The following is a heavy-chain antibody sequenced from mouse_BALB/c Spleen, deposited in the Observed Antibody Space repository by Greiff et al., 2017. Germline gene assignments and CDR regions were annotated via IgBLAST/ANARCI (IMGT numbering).Heavy chain of an antibody. Sequence: EVKLLESGPGLVKPSQSLSLTCTVTGYSITSDYAWYWIRQFPGNKLEWMGYISYSGSTSYNPSLKSRISITRDTSKNQFFLQLNSVTTEDTATYYCARGTHYYGSSYQYFDVWGAGTTVTVSS. J-gene: IGHJ1*01. CDR1: GYSITSDYA. CDR2: ISYSGST. V-gene: IGHV3-2*02. D-gene: IGHD1-1*01. CDR3: ARGTHYYGSSYQYFDV.